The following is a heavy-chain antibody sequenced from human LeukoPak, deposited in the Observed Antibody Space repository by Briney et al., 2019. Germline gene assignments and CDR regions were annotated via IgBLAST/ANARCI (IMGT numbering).Heavy chain of an antibody. D-gene: IGHD3-22*01. V-gene: IGHV3-30*02. Sequence: GGSLRLSCAASGFTFSSYGMHWVRQAPGKGLGWVAFIRYDGSNKYYADSVKGRFTISRDNSKNTLYLQMNSLRAEDTAVYYCASEQRRITMIVEAFGAFDIWGQGTMVTVSS. CDR3: ASEQRRITMIVEAFGAFDI. CDR2: IRYDGSNK. CDR1: GFTFSSYG. J-gene: IGHJ3*02.